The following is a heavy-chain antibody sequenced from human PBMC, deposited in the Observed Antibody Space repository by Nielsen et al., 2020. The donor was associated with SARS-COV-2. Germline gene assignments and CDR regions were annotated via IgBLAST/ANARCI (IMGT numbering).Heavy chain of an antibody. CDR2: IIPIFGTA. V-gene: IGHV1-69*13. CDR1: GGTFSSYA. CDR3: ARYYYDSSGFLWAPDY. D-gene: IGHD3-22*01. J-gene: IGHJ4*02. Sequence: SVKVSCKASGGTFSSYAISWVRQAPGQGLEWMGGIIPIFGTANYAQKFQGRVTITADESTSTAYMELSSLRSEDTAVYYCARYYYDSSGFLWAPDYWGQGTLVTVSS.